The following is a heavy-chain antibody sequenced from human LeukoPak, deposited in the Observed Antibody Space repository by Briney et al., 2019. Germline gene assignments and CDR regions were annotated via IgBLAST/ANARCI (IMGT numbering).Heavy chain of an antibody. D-gene: IGHD5-18*01. CDR2: IYYSGST. J-gene: IGHJ6*02. V-gene: IGHV4-59*08. CDR1: GGSISSYY. Sequence: PSETLSLTCTVSGGSISSYYWSWLRQPPGKGLEWIGYIYYSGSTNYNPSLKSRVTISVDTSKNQFSLKLSSVTAADTAVYYCARSEQLWLLGVYYYGMDVWGQGTTVTVSS. CDR3: ARSEQLWLLGVYYYGMDV.